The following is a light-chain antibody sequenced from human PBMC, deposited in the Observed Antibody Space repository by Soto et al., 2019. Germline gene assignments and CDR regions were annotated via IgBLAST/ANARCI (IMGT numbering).Light chain of an antibody. V-gene: IGLV1-44*01. J-gene: IGLJ2*01. CDR3: AAWDDSLNGPV. CDR2: SNF. CDR1: SSNIGSNT. Sequence: QSVLTQPPSASGTPGQRVTISCSGSSSNIGSNTVNWYQQLPGTAPKLLIYSNFQRPSGVPDRFSGSKSGTSASLAISGLQSADEADYYCAAWDDSLNGPVFGGGTKLTVL.